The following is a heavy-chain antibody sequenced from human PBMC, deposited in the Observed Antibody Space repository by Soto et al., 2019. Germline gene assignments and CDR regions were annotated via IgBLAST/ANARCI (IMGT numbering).Heavy chain of an antibody. D-gene: IGHD3-22*01. V-gene: IGHV3-20*04. CDR3: ARATQSYYDTSGYYSYVH. CDR1: GCNFDEYA. CDR2: INWNGGSK. J-gene: IGHJ4*02. Sequence: LTLSGAASGCNFDEYALTWVRQAKGKGLEWVAGINWNGGSKGYADSVKGRFTISRDNAKSSLYLQMNNLRAEDTAFYFCARATQSYYDTSGYYSYVHWGQGAQVTVSS.